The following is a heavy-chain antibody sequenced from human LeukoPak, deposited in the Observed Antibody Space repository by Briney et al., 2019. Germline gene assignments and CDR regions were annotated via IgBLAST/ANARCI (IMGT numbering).Heavy chain of an antibody. CDR3: ARSDGVLLWFGGLGNMDV. Sequence: PGGSLRLSCAASGFTFSSYAMHWVRQAPGKGLEWVAVISYDGSNKYYADSVKGRFTISRDNSKNTLYLQMNSLRAEDTAVYYCARSDGVLLWFGGLGNMDVWGQGTTVTVSS. CDR1: GFTFSSYA. CDR2: ISYDGSNK. J-gene: IGHJ6*02. V-gene: IGHV3-30-3*01. D-gene: IGHD3-10*01.